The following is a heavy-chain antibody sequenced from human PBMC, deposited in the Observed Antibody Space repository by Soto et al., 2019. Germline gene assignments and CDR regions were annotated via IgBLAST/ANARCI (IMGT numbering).Heavy chain of an antibody. D-gene: IGHD6-19*01. J-gene: IGHJ6*02. Sequence: PGGSLRLSCAASGFTVSNNYMSWVRQAPGKGLEGVSVIYSGGYTAYGDSVKGRFTISRDNSKNTLYLQMNSLRADDTAVYYCARDPLSGWTDNYYYGMTVWGLGTTVTVSS. V-gene: IGHV3-53*01. CDR3: ARDPLSGWTDNYYYGMTV. CDR1: GFTVSNNY. CDR2: IYSGGYT.